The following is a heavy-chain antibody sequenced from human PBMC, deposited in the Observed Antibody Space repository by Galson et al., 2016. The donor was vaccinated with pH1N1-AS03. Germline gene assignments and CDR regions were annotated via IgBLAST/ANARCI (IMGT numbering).Heavy chain of an antibody. CDR3: VRGGLGQVYDLDA. Sequence: SLRLPCAASGFAFNDYAMTWVRQPPGKGLEYVSSIASGGAETFSAESLQGRFTMSRDNSKHTVYLQMKSLRAADTAVYKCVRGGLGQVYDLDAWGQGTTVIVSS. J-gene: IGHJ6*02. CDR1: GFAFNDYA. V-gene: IGHV3-23*01. D-gene: IGHD3-16*01. CDR2: IASGGAET.